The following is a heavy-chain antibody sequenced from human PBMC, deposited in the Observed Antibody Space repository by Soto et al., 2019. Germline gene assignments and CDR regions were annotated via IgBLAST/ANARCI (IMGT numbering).Heavy chain of an antibody. CDR3: ARGCMANFDY. V-gene: IGHV1-69*13. J-gene: IGHJ4*02. CDR2: LIAMLGTP. D-gene: IGHD2-8*01. CDR1: GGTFGSHG. Sequence: ASVKVSCKTSGGTFGSHGIAWVRQAPGQGLGWRGGLIAMLGTPTYAKKVQGRATITAGESLTSSYLELRSLRSEDTAVYFCARGCMANFDYWGRGTGDTVS.